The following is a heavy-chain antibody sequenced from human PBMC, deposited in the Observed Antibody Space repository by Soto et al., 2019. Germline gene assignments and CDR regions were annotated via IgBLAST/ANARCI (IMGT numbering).Heavy chain of an antibody. Sequence: PSETLSLTCTVSGGSISSGDYYWLWIRHPPGKGLEWIGYIYYSGSTYYNPSLNSRVTISVDTSKNQFSLKLSSVTAADTAVYYCARDSPGAPDYYESGMDVWGKETTLTVP. D-gene: IGHD1-26*01. CDR1: GGSISSGDYY. CDR3: ARDSPGAPDYYESGMDV. V-gene: IGHV4-30-4*01. J-gene: IGHJ6*04. CDR2: IYYSGST.